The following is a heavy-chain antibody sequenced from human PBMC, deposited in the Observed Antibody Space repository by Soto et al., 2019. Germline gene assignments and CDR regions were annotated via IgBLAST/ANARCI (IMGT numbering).Heavy chain of an antibody. D-gene: IGHD3-16*02. Sequence: QVQLVQSGAEVKKPGSSVKVSCKASGDTDTNYVISWVRQAPGQGLEWMGGIFPKFGTTYSAQKLQDRLTITAAESPSTVYMQLSSLRLDDTAVYYCEAEMTFGKLSVVWGQGPTVTVSS. CDR2: IFPKFGTT. V-gene: IGHV1-69*01. J-gene: IGHJ6*02. CDR3: EAEMTFGKLSVV. CDR1: GDTDTNYV.